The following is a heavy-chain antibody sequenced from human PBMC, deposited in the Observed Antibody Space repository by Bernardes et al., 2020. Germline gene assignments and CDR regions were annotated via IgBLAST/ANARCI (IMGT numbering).Heavy chain of an antibody. J-gene: IGHJ3*02. CDR3: ARPMVRGVWDAFDI. V-gene: IGHV4-31*03. D-gene: IGHD3-10*01. CDR2: IYYSGST. Sequence: SETLSLTCTVSGGSISSGGYYWSWIRQHPGKGLEWIGYIYYSGSTYYNPSLKSRVTISVDTSKNQFSLKLSSVTAADTAVYYCARPMVRGVWDAFDIWGQGTMVTVSS. CDR1: GGSISSGGYY.